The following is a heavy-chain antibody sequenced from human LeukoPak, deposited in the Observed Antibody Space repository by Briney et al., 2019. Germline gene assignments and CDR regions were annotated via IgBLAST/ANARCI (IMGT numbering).Heavy chain of an antibody. V-gene: IGHV3-23*01. D-gene: IGHD3-10*01. CDR3: AKDRGVVRVSSLDY. Sequence: PGGSLRLSCAASGFTFSSYAMSWVRQAPGKGLEWVSAISGIGGSTYYADSVKGRFTISRDNSKNTLYLQMNSLRAEDTAVYYCAKDRGVVRVSSLDYWGQGTLVTVSS. CDR1: GFTFSSYA. CDR2: ISGIGGST. J-gene: IGHJ4*02.